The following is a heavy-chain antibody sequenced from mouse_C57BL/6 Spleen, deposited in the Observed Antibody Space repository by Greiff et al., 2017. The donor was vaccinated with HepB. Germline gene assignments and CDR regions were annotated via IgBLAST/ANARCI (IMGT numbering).Heavy chain of an antibody. CDR2: IDPETGGT. Sequence: QVQLQQSGAELVRPGASVTLSCKASGYTFTDYEMHWVKQTPVHGLEWIGAIDPETGGTAYNQKFKGKAILTADKSSSTAYMELRSLTSEDSAVYYCTRGNWEADYWGQGTTLTVSS. J-gene: IGHJ2*01. CDR3: TRGNWEADY. V-gene: IGHV1-15*01. D-gene: IGHD4-1*01. CDR1: GYTFTDYE.